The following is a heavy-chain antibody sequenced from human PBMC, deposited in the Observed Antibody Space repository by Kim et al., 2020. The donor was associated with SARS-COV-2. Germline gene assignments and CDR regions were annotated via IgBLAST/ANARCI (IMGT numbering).Heavy chain of an antibody. CDR2: FDPEDGET. J-gene: IGHJ2*01. V-gene: IGHV1-24*01. D-gene: IGHD3-22*01. CDR3: ANRTVYYYDSSGYFDL. Sequence: ASVKVSCKVSGYTLTELSMHWVRQAPGKGLEWMGGFDPEDGETIYAQKFQGRVTMTEDTSTDTAYMELSSLRSEDTAVYYCANRTVYYYDSSGYFDLWGRGTLVTVSS. CDR1: GYTLTELS.